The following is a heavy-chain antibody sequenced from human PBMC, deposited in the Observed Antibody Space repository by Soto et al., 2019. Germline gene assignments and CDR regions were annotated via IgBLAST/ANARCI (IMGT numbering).Heavy chain of an antibody. CDR3: ARDEGNEMIRGYDN. CDR2: IKFDGSRT. Sequence: EAQLVQSGGGLVQPGGSMRLSCAASGFIFSDYWMHWVRQPPGKGLVWVSSIKFDGSRTPYADSVEGRFTISRDNAKNTLYLQMNSLSAEDTAVYYCARDEGNEMIRGYDNWGQGTLVTVSS. CDR1: GFIFSDYW. D-gene: IGHD3-10*01. V-gene: IGHV3-74*03. J-gene: IGHJ4*02.